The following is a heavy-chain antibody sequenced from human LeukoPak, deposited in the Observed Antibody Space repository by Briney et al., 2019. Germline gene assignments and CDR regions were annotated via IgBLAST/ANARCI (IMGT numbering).Heavy chain of an antibody. V-gene: IGHV3-30*18. CDR1: GFTFSSYG. J-gene: IGHJ4*02. D-gene: IGHD3-9*01. CDR2: ISYDGSNK. CDR3: AKDVDYDILTAPPDY. Sequence: SGRSLRLSCAASGFTFSSYGMHWVRQAPGKGLEWVAVISYDGSNKYYADSVKGRFTISRDNSKNTLYLQMNSLRAEDTAVYYCAKDVDYDILTAPPDYWGQGTLVTVSS.